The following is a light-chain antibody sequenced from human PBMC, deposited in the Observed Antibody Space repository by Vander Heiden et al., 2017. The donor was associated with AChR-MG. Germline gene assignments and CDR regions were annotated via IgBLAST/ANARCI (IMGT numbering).Light chain of an antibody. CDR1: QSVSTH. CDR3: QHYYNRPLT. Sequence: DILMTQSPATLSVSPGPGATLSCRASQSVSTHVAWYQQKPGRAPRLLIYGASSRATGVPDRFSGSGAATGFTFTISGLQPEDSAVYFCQHYYNRPLTFGGGTKVEIK. V-gene: IGKV3-15*01. CDR2: GAS. J-gene: IGKJ4*01.